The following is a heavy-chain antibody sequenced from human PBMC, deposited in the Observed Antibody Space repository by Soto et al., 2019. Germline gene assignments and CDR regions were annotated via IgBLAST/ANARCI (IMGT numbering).Heavy chain of an antibody. J-gene: IGHJ4*02. D-gene: IGHD3-10*01. CDR3: ARVAGYGSGSRRFGF. CDR1: GYAFTTYG. V-gene: IGHV1-18*01. Sequence: QVQLMQSGAELTKPGASVKVSCETSGYAFTTYGLSWVRQAPGQGLEWMGWIVADSGNTIYAQKFQGRVTMYRDTATNTAYMELRSLTSDDSALYYCARVAGYGSGSRRFGFWGQGTLVSVSS. CDR2: IVADSGNT.